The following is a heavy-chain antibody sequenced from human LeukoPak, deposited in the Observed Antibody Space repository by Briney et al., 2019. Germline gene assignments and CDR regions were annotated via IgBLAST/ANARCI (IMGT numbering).Heavy chain of an antibody. V-gene: IGHV3-11*01. CDR3: ERAKYSSRWFGY. D-gene: IGHD6-13*01. CDR2: ISSSGSTI. CDR1: GFTFSDYY. Sequence: GWTLRLSCAGSGFTFSDYYMSWIRQTRGKGLEGVSYISSSGSTIYYAASGKGRFTISRVNAKNSLYLHTNSLRAEDMAVYYCERAKYSSRWFGYWGQGTLVTVSS. J-gene: IGHJ4*02.